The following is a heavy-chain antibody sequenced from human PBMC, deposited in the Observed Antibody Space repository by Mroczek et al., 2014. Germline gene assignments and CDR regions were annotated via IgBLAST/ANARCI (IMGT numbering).Heavy chain of an antibody. CDR2: IWYDGSNK. V-gene: IGHV3-33*01. D-gene: IGHD6-19*01. J-gene: IGHJ4*02. CDR3: ARNPHPAVAIPYFDY. CDR1: GFTFSSYG. Sequence: QVQLVQSGGGVVQPGRSLRLSCAASGFTFSSYGMHWVRRAPGKGLEWVAVIWYDGSNKYYADSVKGRFTISRDNSKNTLYLQMNSLRAEDTAVYYCARNPHPAVAIPYFDYVGQGTLVTVSS.